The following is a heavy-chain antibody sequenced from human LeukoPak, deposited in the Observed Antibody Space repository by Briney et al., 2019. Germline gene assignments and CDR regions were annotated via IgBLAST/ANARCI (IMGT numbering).Heavy chain of an antibody. Sequence: PSETLSLTCTVSGGSISSSGYYWGWIRQPPGKGLDWIGTIYYSGSTYYNPSLKSRVTISEDTSKNQFALKLSSVTAADTAVYYCARVRGVISKTSFDYWGQGTLVSVSS. CDR3: ARVRGVISKTSFDY. CDR2: IYYSGST. V-gene: IGHV4-39*06. D-gene: IGHD3-10*01. J-gene: IGHJ4*02. CDR1: GGSISSSGYY.